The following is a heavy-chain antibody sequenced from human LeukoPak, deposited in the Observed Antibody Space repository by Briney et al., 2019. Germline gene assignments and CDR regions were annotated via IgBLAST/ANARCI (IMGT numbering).Heavy chain of an antibody. CDR1: GGSISSYY. J-gene: IGHJ4*02. Sequence: PSETLSLTCTVSGGSISSYYWSWIRQPPGKGLEWIGYIYYSGSTNYNPSLKSRVTISVDTSKNQFSLKLSSVTAADTAVYYCARAGGLRYFAWHNEYYFDYWGQGTLVTVSS. CDR3: ARAGGLRYFAWHNEYYFDY. D-gene: IGHD3-9*01. V-gene: IGHV4-59*01. CDR2: IYYSGST.